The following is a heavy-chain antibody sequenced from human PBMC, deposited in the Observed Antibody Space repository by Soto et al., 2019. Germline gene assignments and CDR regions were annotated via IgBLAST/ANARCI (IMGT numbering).Heavy chain of an antibody. CDR2: IYYSGST. CDR1: GGSISSYY. V-gene: IGHV4-59*01. D-gene: IGHD6-13*01. CDR3: ARSGSSWRGTNYYYYGMDV. J-gene: IGHJ6*02. Sequence: PSESLSLTCTVSGGSISSYYWSWIRQRPGKGLEWIGYIYYSGSTNYNPSLKSRVTISVDTSKNQFSLKLSSVTAADTAVYYCARSGSSWRGTNYYYYGMDVWGQGTTVTVSS.